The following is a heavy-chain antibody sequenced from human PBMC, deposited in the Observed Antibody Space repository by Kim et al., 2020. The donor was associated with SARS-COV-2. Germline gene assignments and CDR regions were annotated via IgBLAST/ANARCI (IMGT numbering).Heavy chain of an antibody. CDR2: ISAYNGNT. V-gene: IGHV1-18*01. Sequence: ASVKVSCKASGYTFTSYGISWVRQAPGQGLEWMGWISAYNGNTNYAQKLQGRVTMTTDTSTSTAYMELRSLRSDDTAVYYCARDYPSIDYSNYYYYGMDVWGQGTTVTVSS. D-gene: IGHD4-4*01. CDR1: GYTFTSYG. CDR3: ARDYPSIDYSNYYYYGMDV. J-gene: IGHJ6*02.